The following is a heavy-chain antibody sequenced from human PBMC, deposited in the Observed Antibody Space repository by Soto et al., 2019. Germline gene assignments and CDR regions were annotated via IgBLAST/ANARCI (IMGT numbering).Heavy chain of an antibody. D-gene: IGHD1-26*01. V-gene: IGHV3-9*02. CDR2: IMWNSDRV. CDR1: GVTSKDLA. J-gene: IGHJ6*02. Sequence: EVQLVQSGGGLVEPGTSLRLSCVGSGVTSKDLAMHWVRQAPGKGLEWVSGIMWNSDRVDYADSVKGRFTTSRDNAKNSLYLQMNSLRPEDSALYFCGKDINAGGMDVWGQGTTVTVSS. CDR3: GKDINAGGMDV.